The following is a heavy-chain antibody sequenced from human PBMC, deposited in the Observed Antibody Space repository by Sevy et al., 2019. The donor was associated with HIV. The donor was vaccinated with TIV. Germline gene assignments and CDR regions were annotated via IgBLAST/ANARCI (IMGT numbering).Heavy chain of an antibody. D-gene: IGHD1-26*01. CDR3: AREGGRRSYHLDY. CDR1: GFTFKNYA. J-gene: IGHJ4*02. CDR2: ISYDGSKK. Sequence: GGSLRLSCAASGFTFKNYAIHWVRQAPGKGLEWVAVISYDGSKKYYADSVKGRFTISRDNSKNTLYLQLNSLRLEDTALYYCAREGGRRSYHLDYWGQGTLVTVSS. V-gene: IGHV3-30*04.